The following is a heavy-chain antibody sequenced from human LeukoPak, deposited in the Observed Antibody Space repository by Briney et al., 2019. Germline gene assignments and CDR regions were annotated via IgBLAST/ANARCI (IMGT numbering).Heavy chain of an antibody. D-gene: IGHD5-12*01. Sequence: ASVKVSCKAAEYTLTGHHIHWVRQAPGQGLEWVGRSNRNSGDTNYAQKFQGRVSMTWDRSISTAYMELTSLRSDDTAVYYCAKKLRGYTGNPLHWGQGTLVTVSS. CDR1: EYTLTGHH. CDR3: AKKLRGYTGNPLH. J-gene: IGHJ4*02. CDR2: SNRNSGDT. V-gene: IGHV1-2*06.